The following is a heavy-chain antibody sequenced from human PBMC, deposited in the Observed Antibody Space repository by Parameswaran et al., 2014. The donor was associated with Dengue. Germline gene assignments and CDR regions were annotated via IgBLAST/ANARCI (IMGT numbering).Heavy chain of an antibody. D-gene: IGHD3-3*01. CDR3: ARDRGSWSGYVYGMDV. Sequence: RLVRQAPGQGLEWMGGIIPIFGTANYAQKFQGRVTITADESTSTAYMELSSLRSEDTAVYYCARDRGSWSGYVYGMDVWGQGTTVTVSS. V-gene: IGHV1-69*01. J-gene: IGHJ6*02. CDR2: IIPIFGTA.